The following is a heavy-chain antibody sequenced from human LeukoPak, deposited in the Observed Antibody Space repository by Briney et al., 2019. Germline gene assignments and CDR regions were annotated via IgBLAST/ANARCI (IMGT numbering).Heavy chain of an antibody. CDR1: GASMSGYY. Sequence: PSETLSLTCSVSGASMSGYYWSWIRQSPGKGLEWIAYVYDSRTTAYNPSLLSRVTISIETSKNQFSLKLRSVTAADTAVYYCARHKFGPGCWNWLDPWGQGTLVTVSS. CDR3: ARHKFGPGCWNWLDP. D-gene: IGHD3-10*01. V-gene: IGHV4-59*08. CDR2: VYDSRTT. J-gene: IGHJ5*02.